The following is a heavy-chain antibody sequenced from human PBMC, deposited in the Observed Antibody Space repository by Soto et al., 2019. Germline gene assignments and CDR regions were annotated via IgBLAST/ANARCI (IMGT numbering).Heavy chain of an antibody. J-gene: IGHJ5*02. CDR1: GGSISSSSYY. CDR3: ARHVIYDNNWFDP. Sequence: PWETLSLTCTVSGGSISSSSYYWGWIRQPPGKGLEWIGSIYYSGSTYYNPSLKSRVTISVDTSKNQFSLKLSSVTAADTAVYYCARHVIYDNNWFDPWGQGTLVTVSS. CDR2: IYYSGST. D-gene: IGHD3-16*02. V-gene: IGHV4-39*01.